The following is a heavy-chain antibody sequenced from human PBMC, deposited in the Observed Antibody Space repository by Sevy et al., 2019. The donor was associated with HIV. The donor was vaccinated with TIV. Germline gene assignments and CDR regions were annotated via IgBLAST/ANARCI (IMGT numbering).Heavy chain of an antibody. CDR1: GFTFADYG. V-gene: IGHV3-20*04. Sequence: GGSLRLSCAASGFTFADYGMSWVRQTPGKGLEWVSGITWNGGRSDYADSVKGRFTISRDSAKKSLYLQMNSLRAEDTALYYCARVGSYCSGGSCPDGFDIWGQGKMVTVSS. J-gene: IGHJ3*02. CDR3: ARVGSYCSGGSCPDGFDI. D-gene: IGHD2-15*01. CDR2: ITWNGGRS.